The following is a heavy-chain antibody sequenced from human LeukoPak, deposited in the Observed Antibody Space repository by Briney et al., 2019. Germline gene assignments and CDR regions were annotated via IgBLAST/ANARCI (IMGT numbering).Heavy chain of an antibody. D-gene: IGHD3-22*01. V-gene: IGHV4-39*01. J-gene: IGHJ4*02. CDR2: IYYSGST. CDR1: GGSISSSSYY. CDR3: ARGYYYDSSVYYAPDY. Sequence: SETLSLTCTVSGGSISSSSYYWGWIRQPPGKGLEWIGSIYYSGSTYYNPFLKSRVTISVDTSKNQFSLKLSSVTAADTAVYYCARGYYYDSSVYYAPDYWGQGTLVTVSS.